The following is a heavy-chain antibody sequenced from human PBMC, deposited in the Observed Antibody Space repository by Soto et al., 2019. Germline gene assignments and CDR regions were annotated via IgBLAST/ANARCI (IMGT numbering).Heavy chain of an antibody. J-gene: IGHJ4*02. D-gene: IGHD3-10*01. CDR2: IYYLGST. V-gene: IGHV4-59*01. Sequence: SETLSLTCTVSAGSMSEYFWSWIRQSPGKGPVWIGYIYYLGSTDYNPSLKSRVTKSVNTSKRQSSLILTSVTAAHTAVNVCARDGYDGWGCPYPCNCGQGTQVTAPQ. CDR1: AGSMSEYF. CDR3: ARDGYDGWGCPYPCN.